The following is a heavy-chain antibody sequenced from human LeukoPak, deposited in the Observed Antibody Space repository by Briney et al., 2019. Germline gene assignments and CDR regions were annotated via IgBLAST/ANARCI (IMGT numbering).Heavy chain of an antibody. CDR2: IKSKTDGGTT. V-gene: IGHV3-15*01. CDR1: GSPFINAW. CDR3: TTGLVTLDY. D-gene: IGHD5-18*01. J-gene: IGHJ4*02. Sequence: GGSLRLPCAASGSPFINAWMSWVRQAPGKGREWVGRIKSKTDGGTTDYAAPVKGRFTISRDDSKNTLYLQMNSLKTEDTAVYYCTTGLVTLDYWGQGTLVTVSS.